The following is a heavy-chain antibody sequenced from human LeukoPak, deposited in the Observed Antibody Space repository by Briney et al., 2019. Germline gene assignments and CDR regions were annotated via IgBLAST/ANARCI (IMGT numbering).Heavy chain of an antibody. Sequence: PGESLRLSCVASGFIFSDFGMNWVRQVPGKGLEWVAFISSRGTSTFYAESVKGRFTISRDTGKKSLDLQMTSLRVEDTAAYYCVRGTDCSATTCYPLSAFDYRGQGTLVTVSS. V-gene: IGHV3-21*04. CDR1: GFIFSDFG. D-gene: IGHD2-2*01. J-gene: IGHJ4*02. CDR2: ISSRGTST. CDR3: VRGTDCSATTCYPLSAFDY.